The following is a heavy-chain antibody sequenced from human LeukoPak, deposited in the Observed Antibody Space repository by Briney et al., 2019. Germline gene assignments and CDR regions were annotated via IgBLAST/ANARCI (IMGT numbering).Heavy chain of an antibody. CDR1: GGSISSSSYY. J-gene: IGHJ1*01. CDR2: IYYSGST. Sequence: RASETLSLTCTVSGGSISSSSYYWGWIRQPPGKGLEWIGSIYYSGSTYYNPSLKSRVTISVDTSKNQFSLKLSSVTAADTAVYYCARDPGGIAARPEKGFQHWGQGTLVTVSS. D-gene: IGHD6-6*01. CDR3: ARDPGGIAARPEKGFQH. V-gene: IGHV4-39*07.